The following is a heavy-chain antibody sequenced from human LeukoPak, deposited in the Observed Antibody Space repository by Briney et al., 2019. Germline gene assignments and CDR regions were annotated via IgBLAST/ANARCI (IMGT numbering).Heavy chain of an antibody. D-gene: IGHD1-26*01. CDR2: IYYSGST. Sequence: PSGTLSLTCAVSGGSISSSNWWSWIRQPPGKGLEWIGYIYYSGSTNYNPSLKSRVTISVDTSKNQFSLKLSSVTAADTAVYYCARAHPHPRVVGAPDYWGQGTLVTVSS. V-gene: IGHV4-4*02. CDR1: GGSISSSNW. CDR3: ARAHPHPRVVGAPDY. J-gene: IGHJ4*02.